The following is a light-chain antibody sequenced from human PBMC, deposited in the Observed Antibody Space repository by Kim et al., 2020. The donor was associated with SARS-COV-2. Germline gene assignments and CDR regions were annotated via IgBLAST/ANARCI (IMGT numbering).Light chain of an antibody. V-gene: IGKV3-20*01. Sequence: SPGDRAPLSCRASQKFVSNSLAWYRHKPGPSPRLLIYDTSNRAPGIPDRISGSVSGTDFTLTINRLESEDFAIYYCQHYGGTPLYTFGQGTKLEI. CDR3: QHYGGTPLYT. J-gene: IGKJ2*01. CDR2: DTS. CDR1: QKFVSNS.